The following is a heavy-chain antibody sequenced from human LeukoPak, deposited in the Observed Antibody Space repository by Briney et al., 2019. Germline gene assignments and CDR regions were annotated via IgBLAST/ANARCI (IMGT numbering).Heavy chain of an antibody. CDR1: GFTFSSYV. J-gene: IGHJ6*02. CDR2: LSYDGDNK. Sequence: GGSLRLSCAASGFTFSSYVMHWVRQAPGKGLEWVAVLSYDGDNKYYADSVKGRFTISRDNSKNTVNLQMNSLRAEDTAVYYCARDVGRIYYYYGMDVWGQGTRVTVSS. V-gene: IGHV3-30*04. CDR3: ARDVGRIYYYYGMDV. D-gene: IGHD1-26*01.